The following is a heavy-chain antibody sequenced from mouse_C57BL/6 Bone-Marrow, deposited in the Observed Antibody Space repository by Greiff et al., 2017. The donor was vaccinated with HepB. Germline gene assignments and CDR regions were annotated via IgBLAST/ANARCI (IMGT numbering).Heavy chain of an antibody. CDR2: IDPETGGT. Sequence: QVQLKESGAELVRPGASVTLSCKASGYTFTDYEMHWVKQTPVHGLEWIGAIDPETGGTAYNQKFKGQAILTADKSSSTAYMELRSLTSEDSAVYYCTRRESTVVAGPYAMDYWGQGTSVTVSS. CDR3: TRRESTVVAGPYAMDY. V-gene: IGHV1-15*01. J-gene: IGHJ4*01. CDR1: GYTFTDYE. D-gene: IGHD1-1*01.